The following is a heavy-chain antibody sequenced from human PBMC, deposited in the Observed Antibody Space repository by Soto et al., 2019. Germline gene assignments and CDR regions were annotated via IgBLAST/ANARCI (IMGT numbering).Heavy chain of an antibody. CDR3: ARRTPIGHYYGMNV. V-gene: IGHV4-59*02. CDR2: IYYSGST. CDR1: RGSVSSYY. Sequence: SETLALPCTASRGSVSSYYWTWILHPPGKGLEWIGYIYYSGSTNYNPSLKSRVTISVDTSKNQFSLKLSSVTAADTAVYYRARRTPIGHYYGMNVWGQGPTGIVS. J-gene: IGHJ6*02. D-gene: IGHD2-15*01.